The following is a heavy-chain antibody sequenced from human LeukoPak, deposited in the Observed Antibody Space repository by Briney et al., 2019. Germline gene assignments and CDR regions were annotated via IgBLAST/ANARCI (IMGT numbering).Heavy chain of an antibody. J-gene: IGHJ3*02. CDR1: GYTFNSNG. V-gene: IGHV1-18*01. Sequence: ASVKVSCKALGYTFNSNGISWVRQAPGQGLEWMGWISTNSGNTNYAQRFQGRVTMTTDTSASTAYMELRSLRSDDTAVYYCVRDKAHAFDMWGQGTMVTVSS. CDR3: VRDKAHAFDM. CDR2: ISTNSGNT.